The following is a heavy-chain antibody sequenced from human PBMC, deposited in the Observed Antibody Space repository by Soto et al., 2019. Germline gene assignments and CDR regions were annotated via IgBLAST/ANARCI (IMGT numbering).Heavy chain of an antibody. CDR3: ARVAY. V-gene: IGHV3-21*01. J-gene: IGHJ4*02. CDR2: ISSGSSDT. Sequence: GGSLRLSCEASGFTFSRVSKNWVRQVPGKGLEWVASISSGSSDTWYADSVKGRFIISRDNAQNSLFLQMNTLRTEDTAIYYCARVAYWGPGTQVTVSS. CDR1: GFTFSRVS.